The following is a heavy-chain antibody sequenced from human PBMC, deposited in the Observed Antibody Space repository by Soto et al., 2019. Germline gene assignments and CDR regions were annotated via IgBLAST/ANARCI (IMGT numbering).Heavy chain of an antibody. Sequence: GESLRLSCAASGFTFDEYAMHWVRQAPAKGLEWVSGISWNSAITTYAASVKGRFTISRDNPKNSLYLQLNSLRTEDTAFYYCAKAPRGGSSWSYYFDSRGQGTLVTVSS. CDR2: ISWNSAIT. J-gene: IGHJ4*02. D-gene: IGHD6-13*01. V-gene: IGHV3-9*01. CDR1: GFTFDEYA. CDR3: AKAPRGGSSWSYYFDS.